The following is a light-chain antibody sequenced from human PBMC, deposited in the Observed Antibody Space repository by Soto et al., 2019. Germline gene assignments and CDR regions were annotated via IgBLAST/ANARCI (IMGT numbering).Light chain of an antibody. Sequence: LVLTQSPATLSLSPGKRATLSCRASQNISNYLIGYQQKPGQVPRLLIYGASSRATGIPDRFSGSGSGTDFTLTISRLEPEDFAVYYCQQYGSSPWTFGQGTKVDI. CDR2: GAS. J-gene: IGKJ1*01. V-gene: IGKV3-20*01. CDR1: QNISNY. CDR3: QQYGSSPWT.